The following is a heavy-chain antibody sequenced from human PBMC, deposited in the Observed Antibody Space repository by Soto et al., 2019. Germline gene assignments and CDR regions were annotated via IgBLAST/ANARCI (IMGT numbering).Heavy chain of an antibody. CDR1: GGSISSYY. D-gene: IGHD1-1*01. Sequence: QVQLQESGPGLVKPSETLSLTCTVSGGSISSYYWSWIRQPPGKGLEWIGYIYYSGSTNYNPSLKSRVTISVDTSKNQFSLKLSSVTAADTAVYCCARASGTYYYYGMDVWGQGTTVTVSS. CDR2: IYYSGST. CDR3: ARASGTYYYYGMDV. J-gene: IGHJ6*02. V-gene: IGHV4-59*01.